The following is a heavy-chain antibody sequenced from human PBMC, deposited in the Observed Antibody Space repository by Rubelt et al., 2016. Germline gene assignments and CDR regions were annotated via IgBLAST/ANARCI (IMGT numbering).Heavy chain of an antibody. CDR3: AHSSSWYFFDY. CDR1: GFTFSSYA. J-gene: IGHJ4*02. CDR2: ISYDGSNK. V-gene: IGHV3-30*04. D-gene: IGHD6-13*01. Sequence: VQLLESGGALVQPGGSLRLSCAASGFTFSSYAMHWVRQAPGKGLEWVAVISYDGSNKYYADSVKGRFTISRDNSKNTLYLQMNSLRAEDTAVYYCAHSSSWYFFDYWGQGTLVTVSS.